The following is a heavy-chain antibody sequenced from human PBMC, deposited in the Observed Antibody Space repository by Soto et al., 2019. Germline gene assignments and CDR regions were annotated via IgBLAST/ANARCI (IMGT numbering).Heavy chain of an antibody. D-gene: IGHD6-13*01. Sequence: ASVKVSCKVSGYTLTELSMHWERQAPGKGLEWMGGFDPEDGETIYAQKFQGRVTMTEDTSTDTAYMELSSLRSEDTAVYYCATSGVIAAAGNFDYWGQGTLVTVSS. CDR2: FDPEDGET. V-gene: IGHV1-24*01. CDR3: ATSGVIAAAGNFDY. CDR1: GYTLTELS. J-gene: IGHJ4*02.